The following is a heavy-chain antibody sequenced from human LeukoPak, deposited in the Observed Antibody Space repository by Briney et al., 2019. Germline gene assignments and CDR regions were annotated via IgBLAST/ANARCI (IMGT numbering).Heavy chain of an antibody. CDR1: GGSFSGYY. Sequence: PSETLSLTCAVYGGSFSGYYWSWIRQPPGKGLEWIGEINHSGSTNYNPSLKSRVTISVDTSKNQFSLKLSSVTAADTAVYYCARGKWGYYGSGTPPAFDYWGQGTLVTVSS. J-gene: IGHJ4*02. CDR2: INHSGST. V-gene: IGHV4-34*01. D-gene: IGHD3-10*01. CDR3: ARGKWGYYGSGTPPAFDY.